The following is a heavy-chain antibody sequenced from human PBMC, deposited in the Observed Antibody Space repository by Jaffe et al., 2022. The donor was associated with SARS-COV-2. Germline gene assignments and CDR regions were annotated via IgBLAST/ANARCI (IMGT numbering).Heavy chain of an antibody. CDR1: GFTFSNAW. V-gene: IGHV3-15*01. CDR3: TTEPRSYYDFWSGYPGSYYFDY. D-gene: IGHD3-3*01. CDR2: IKSKTDGGTT. J-gene: IGHJ4*02. Sequence: EVQLVESGGGLVKPGGSLRLSCAASGFTFSNAWMSWVRQAPGKGLEWVGRIKSKTDGGTTDYAAPVKGRFTISRDDSKNTLYLQMNSLKTEDTAVYYCTTEPRSYYDFWSGYPGSYYFDYWGQGTLVTVSS.